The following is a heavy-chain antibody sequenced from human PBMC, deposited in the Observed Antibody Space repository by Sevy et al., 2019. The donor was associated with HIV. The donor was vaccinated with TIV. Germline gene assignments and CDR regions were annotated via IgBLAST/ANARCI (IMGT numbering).Heavy chain of an antibody. V-gene: IGHV3-48*01. D-gene: IGHD5-12*01. Sequence: GGSLRLSCAASGFTFSSYSMNWVRQAPGKGLEWISYISSTSSTIYYADSVKGRFTISRDNAKHSLYLQMNSLRAEDTAVYYCARNGGYADYGMDVWGQGTTVTVSS. J-gene: IGHJ6*02. CDR3: ARNGGYADYGMDV. CDR2: ISSTSSTI. CDR1: GFTFSSYS.